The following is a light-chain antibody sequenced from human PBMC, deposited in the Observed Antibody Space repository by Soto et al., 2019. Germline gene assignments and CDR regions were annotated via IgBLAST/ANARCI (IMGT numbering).Light chain of an antibody. Sequence: QSALTQPASVSGSPGQSITISCTGTSSDVGGYNYVSWYQQHPGKAPKLMIYDVSNRPSGVSNRFSGSKSGNTASLTISGRQAEDEADYYCSSYTGSSTPLYVFGTGTKLTVL. CDR1: SSDVGGYNY. V-gene: IGLV2-14*01. J-gene: IGLJ1*01. CDR3: SSYTGSSTPLYV. CDR2: DVS.